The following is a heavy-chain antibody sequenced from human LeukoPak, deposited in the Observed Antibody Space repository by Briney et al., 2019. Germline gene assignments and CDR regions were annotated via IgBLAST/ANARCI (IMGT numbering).Heavy chain of an antibody. D-gene: IGHD3-22*01. CDR2: IYTGGIT. CDR1: GFSISSHF. V-gene: IGHV3-53*01. J-gene: IGHJ4*02. CDR3: AKPYYYESSGLVYYFDY. Sequence: GGSLRLSCAASGFSISSHFMTWVRQAPGKGLEWVSVIYTGGITHYADSAKGRFTISRDNSKNTLFMQMNSLRAEDTAVYYCAKPYYYESSGLVYYFDYWGQGSLVTVSS.